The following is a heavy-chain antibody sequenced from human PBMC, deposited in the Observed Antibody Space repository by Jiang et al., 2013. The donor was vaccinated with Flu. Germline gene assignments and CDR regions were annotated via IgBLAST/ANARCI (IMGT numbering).Heavy chain of an antibody. Sequence: PGLVKPSETLSLTCTVSGGSMNSYYWSWIRQPPGKGLEWIGYIGFSYDTGSSTNYNASLESRVTISVDTSKNQFSLKLRSVTVADTAVYYCARHRLYQFDYWGQGSLVTVSS. J-gene: IGHJ4*02. V-gene: IGHV4-59*01. D-gene: IGHD2-2*01. CDR3: ARHRLYQFDY. CDR2: IGFSYDTGSST. CDR1: GGSMNSYY.